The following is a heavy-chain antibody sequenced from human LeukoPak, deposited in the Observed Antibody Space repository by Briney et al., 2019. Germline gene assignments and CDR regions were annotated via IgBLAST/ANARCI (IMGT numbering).Heavy chain of an antibody. Sequence: ASVKVSCKASGYTSTSYGISWVRQAPGQGLEWMGWISAYNGNTNYAQKLQGRVTMTTDTSTSTAYMELRSLRSDDTAVYYCASTRGYSSSWYNAFDIWGQGTMVTVSS. J-gene: IGHJ3*02. V-gene: IGHV1-18*01. CDR2: ISAYNGNT. CDR1: GYTSTSYG. CDR3: ASTRGYSSSWYNAFDI. D-gene: IGHD6-13*01.